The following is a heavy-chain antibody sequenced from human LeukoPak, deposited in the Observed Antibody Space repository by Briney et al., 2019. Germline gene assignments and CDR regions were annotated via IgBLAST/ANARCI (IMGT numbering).Heavy chain of an antibody. D-gene: IGHD1-1*01. J-gene: IGHJ6*02. CDR3: ASGRTTHYYYGMDV. Sequence: ASVKVSCKASGYTFTSYDINWVRQATGQGLEWMGRIIPILGIANYAQKFQGRVTITADKSTSTAYMELSSLRSEDTAVYYCASGRTTHYYYGMDVWGQGTTVTVSS. CDR2: IIPILGIA. CDR1: GYTFTSYD. V-gene: IGHV1-69*04.